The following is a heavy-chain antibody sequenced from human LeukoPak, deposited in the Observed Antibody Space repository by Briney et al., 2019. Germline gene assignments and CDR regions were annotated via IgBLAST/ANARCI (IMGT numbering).Heavy chain of an antibody. CDR1: GGSISSYY. Sequence: SETLSLTCTVSGGSISSYYWSWIRQPAGKGLEWIGYIYYSGSTNYNPSLKSRVTISVDTSKNQFSLKLSSVTAADTAVYYCARGRTRVSLPPDAFDIWGQGTMVTVSS. V-gene: IGHV4-59*01. D-gene: IGHD6-13*01. J-gene: IGHJ3*02. CDR2: IYYSGST. CDR3: ARGRTRVSLPPDAFDI.